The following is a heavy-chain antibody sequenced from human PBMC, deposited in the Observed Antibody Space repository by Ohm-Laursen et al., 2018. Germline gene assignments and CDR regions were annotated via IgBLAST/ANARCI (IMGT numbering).Heavy chain of an antibody. CDR2: ISWNTGSI. CDR1: GFTFADYA. V-gene: IGHV3-9*01. Sequence: SLRLSCAASGFTFADYAMHWVRQAPGKGLEWVSGISWNTGSIGYVDSVKGRFTISKDNAKNSLYLQMNSLKFEDTAVYYCARGSEGPSPPYWGQGTLVTVSS. CDR3: ARGSEGPSPPY. J-gene: IGHJ4*02.